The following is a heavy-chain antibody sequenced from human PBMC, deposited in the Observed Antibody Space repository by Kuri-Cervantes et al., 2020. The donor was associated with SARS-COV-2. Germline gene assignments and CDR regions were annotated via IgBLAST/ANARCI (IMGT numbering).Heavy chain of an antibody. Sequence: GSLRLSCTVSGGSISTYYWSWIRQPPGKGLEWIGYLYYSGSTNYNPSLKSRVTISSDTSKNQFSLKLSSVTAADTAVYYCATGSYYVAYDYWGQGTLVTVSS. D-gene: IGHD1-26*01. CDR3: ATGSYYVAYDY. CDR1: GGSISTYY. CDR2: LYYSGST. V-gene: IGHV4-59*01. J-gene: IGHJ4*02.